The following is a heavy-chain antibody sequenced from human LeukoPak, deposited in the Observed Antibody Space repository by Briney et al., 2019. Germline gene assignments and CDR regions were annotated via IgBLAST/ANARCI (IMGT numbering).Heavy chain of an antibody. D-gene: IGHD1-7*01. Sequence: ETLSLTCAVYGGSFSGYYWSWIRQPPGKGLEWVSAISGSGGSTYYADSVKGRFTISRDNSKNTLYLQMNSLRAEDTAVYYCAKVGSNWNYLTYYYGMDVWGQGTTVTVSS. CDR3: AKVGSNWNYLTYYYGMDV. J-gene: IGHJ6*02. V-gene: IGHV3-23*01. CDR1: GGSFSGYY. CDR2: ISGSGGST.